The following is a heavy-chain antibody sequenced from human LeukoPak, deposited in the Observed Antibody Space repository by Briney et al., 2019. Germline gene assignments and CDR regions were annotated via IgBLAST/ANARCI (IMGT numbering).Heavy chain of an antibody. Sequence: SETPSLTCAVYGGSFSGYYWSWIRQPPGKGLEWIGEINHSGSTNYNPSLKSRVTISVDTSKNQFSLKLSSVTAADTAVYYCAGFTADAFDIWGQGTMVTVSS. CDR3: AGFTADAFDI. D-gene: IGHD3-16*01. CDR2: INHSGST. J-gene: IGHJ3*02. V-gene: IGHV4-34*01. CDR1: GGSFSGYY.